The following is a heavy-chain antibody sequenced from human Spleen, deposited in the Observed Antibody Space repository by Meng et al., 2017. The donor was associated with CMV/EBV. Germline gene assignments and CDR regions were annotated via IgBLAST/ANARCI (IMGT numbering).Heavy chain of an antibody. J-gene: IGHJ6*02. CDR1: GGSITGFY. D-gene: IGHD1-26*01. Sequence: SETLSLTCNVSGGSITGFYWTWIRQPPGKGLQWIGYVFYTGDTNYNPSLKSRVTISVDTSNNQFSLRLRSVTAADTAVYYCARFSGNYFYGMDVWGQGTTVTVSS. V-gene: IGHV4-59*12. CDR2: VFYTGDT. CDR3: ARFSGNYFYGMDV.